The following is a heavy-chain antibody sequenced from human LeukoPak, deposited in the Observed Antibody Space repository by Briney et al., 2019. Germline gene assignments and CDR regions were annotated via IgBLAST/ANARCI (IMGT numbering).Heavy chain of an antibody. V-gene: IGHV3-23*01. Sequence: GGSLRLSCQAAGFIFTDYAMSWVRQAPGKGLEWVSSINNGAGATFFADSVKGRFTISRDDSRGMVYLQMNSLTAEDTAVYYCARSGLATCHYWGQGTLVTVSS. D-gene: IGHD3-10*01. CDR3: ARSGLATCHY. J-gene: IGHJ4*02. CDR2: INNGAGAT. CDR1: GFIFTDYA.